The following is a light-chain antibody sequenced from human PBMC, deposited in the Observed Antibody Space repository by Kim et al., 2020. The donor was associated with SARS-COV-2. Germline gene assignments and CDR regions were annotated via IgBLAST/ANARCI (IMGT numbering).Light chain of an antibody. J-gene: IGLJ2*01. V-gene: IGLV3-1*01. CDR3: QAWDTSTAV. CDR2: QDS. Sequence: SYELTQPPSVSVSPGQTASITCSGDKLGNKYAYWYQQKPGQSPVLVIYQDSKRPSGIPERFSGSNSGNTATLTISGTQAMDEADYYCQAWDTSTAVFGVG. CDR1: KLGNKY.